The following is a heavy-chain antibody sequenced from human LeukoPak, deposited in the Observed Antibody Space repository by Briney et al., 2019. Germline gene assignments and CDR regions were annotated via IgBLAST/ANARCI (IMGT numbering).Heavy chain of an antibody. Sequence: ASVKVSCKASGYTFTSYYMHWVRQAPGQGLEWMGIINPSGGSTSYAQKFQGRVTMTRDTSTSTVYMELSSLRPEDTAVYYCARGGDIAAAGPYYFDYWGQGTLVTVSS. D-gene: IGHD6-13*01. V-gene: IGHV1-46*01. CDR1: GYTFTSYY. CDR3: ARGGDIAAAGPYYFDY. J-gene: IGHJ4*02. CDR2: INPSGGST.